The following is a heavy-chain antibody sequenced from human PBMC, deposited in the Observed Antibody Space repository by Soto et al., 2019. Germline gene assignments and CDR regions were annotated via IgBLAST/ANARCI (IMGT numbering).Heavy chain of an antibody. D-gene: IGHD3-3*01. CDR2: INAGNGNT. CDR3: ADDFRMVILAPGY. V-gene: IGHV1-3*01. CDR1: GYTFTRYD. J-gene: IGHJ4*02. Sequence: ASVKVSCKASGYTFTRYDMHCVSKAPGQRLEWMGWINAGNGNTKYSQKFQGRFTISRDNSKNTVYLQINALRAEDTAVYYCADDFRMVILAPGYWVKGTLVPVS.